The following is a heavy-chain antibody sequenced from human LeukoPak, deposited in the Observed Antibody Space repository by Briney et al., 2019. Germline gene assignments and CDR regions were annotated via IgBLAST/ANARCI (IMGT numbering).Heavy chain of an antibody. J-gene: IGHJ2*01. CDR2: MSYDGSND. D-gene: IGHD3-16*01. V-gene: IGHV3-30-3*01. Sequence: SGGSLRLSCAASGFTFSSFAMHWVRQAPGKGLEWLAVMSYDGSNDYYAGSLKGRLSMSRDNSRNTLSLQIKSLRPDDTAVYYCARDAGGAFYWYFDLWGRGTLVTVSS. CDR1: GFTFSSFA. CDR3: ARDAGGAFYWYFDL.